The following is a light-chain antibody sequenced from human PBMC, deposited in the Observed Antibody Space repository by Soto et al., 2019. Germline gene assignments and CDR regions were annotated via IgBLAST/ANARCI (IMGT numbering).Light chain of an antibody. CDR2: GAS. CDR3: QLYGGSPMYT. CDR1: QSVGSNF. J-gene: IGKJ2*01. Sequence: EMVLTQSPGTLSLSPGERATLSCRASQSVGSNFIAGYQQKPGQAPRLLIYGASSRATGIPDRFSGSGSGTDFTLTISRMEPEDFAVYYCQLYGGSPMYTFGQGTNLET. V-gene: IGKV3-20*01.